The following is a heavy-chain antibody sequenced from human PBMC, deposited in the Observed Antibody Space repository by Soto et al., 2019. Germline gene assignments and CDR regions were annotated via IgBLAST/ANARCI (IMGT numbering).Heavy chain of an antibody. V-gene: IGHV1-69*01. CDR1: GGTFSRYA. J-gene: IGHJ5*02. Sequence: QVQLVQSGAEVKKPGSSVTFSCKASGGTFSRYALSWVRQAPGQGLEWMGGIIPIFGTANYAQKFQGRVTITADECTRTVHKGLSSLRSGDTAVYDSAGGGPGNGWDSEGVDPWGQVTLCTV. CDR2: IIPIFGTA. CDR3: AGGGPGNGWDSEGVDP. D-gene: IGHD6-25*01.